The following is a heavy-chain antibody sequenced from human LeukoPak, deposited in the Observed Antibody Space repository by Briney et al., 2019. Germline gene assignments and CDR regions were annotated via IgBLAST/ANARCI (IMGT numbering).Heavy chain of an antibody. CDR2: MNPNSGNT. Sequence: ASVKVSCKASGYTFTSYDINWVRQATGQGLEWMGWMNPNSGNTGYAQKFQGRVTITRNTSISTAYMELSRLRSDDTAVYYCARVSSGYDRTLDYWGQGTLVTVSS. D-gene: IGHD5-12*01. J-gene: IGHJ4*02. CDR1: GYTFTSYD. CDR3: ARVSSGYDRTLDY. V-gene: IGHV1-8*03.